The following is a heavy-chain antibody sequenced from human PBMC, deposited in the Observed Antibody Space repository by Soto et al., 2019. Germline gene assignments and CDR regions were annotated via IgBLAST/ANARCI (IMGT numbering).Heavy chain of an antibody. J-gene: IGHJ3*02. CDR3: ARIIGYCRNNDCSRTFDI. Sequence: GESLKISCKTSGYSFISYWVAWVRQVPGNGLEWMGTFYPGDSTATYSPSFQGQVTISVDKSISTAYLQLSSLKTSDTAMYYCARIIGYCRNNDCSRTFDIWGQGTMVTVSS. CDR2: FYPGDSTA. CDR1: GYSFISYW. V-gene: IGHV5-51*01. D-gene: IGHD2-15*01.